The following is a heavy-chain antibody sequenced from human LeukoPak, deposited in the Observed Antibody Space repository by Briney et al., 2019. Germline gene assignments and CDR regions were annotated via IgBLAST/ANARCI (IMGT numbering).Heavy chain of an antibody. CDR2: ISGSGGST. Sequence: GGSLRLSCAASGFTFSSYAMSWVRQAPGKGLEWVSAISGSGGSTYYADSVKGRFTISRDNSKNTLYPQMNSLRAEDTAVYYCAKDRGGFWSGYYPGGYFDYWGQGTLVTVSS. D-gene: IGHD3-3*01. V-gene: IGHV3-23*01. CDR1: GFTFSSYA. J-gene: IGHJ4*02. CDR3: AKDRGGFWSGYYPGGYFDY.